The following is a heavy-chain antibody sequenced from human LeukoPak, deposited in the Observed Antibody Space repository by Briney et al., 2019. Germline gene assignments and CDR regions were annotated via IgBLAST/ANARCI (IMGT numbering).Heavy chain of an antibody. D-gene: IGHD6-19*01. Sequence: GGSLRLSCAASGFSFSSYAMTWVRQAPGKGLEWVSSIDASGGSTYYADSVKGRFTISRDNSKNTFFLQMNTLRAADTAVYYCAKGSGSGWYGWFAPWGQGTLVTVSS. CDR3: AKGSGSGWYGWFAP. J-gene: IGHJ5*02. V-gene: IGHV3-23*01. CDR2: IDASGGST. CDR1: GFSFSSYA.